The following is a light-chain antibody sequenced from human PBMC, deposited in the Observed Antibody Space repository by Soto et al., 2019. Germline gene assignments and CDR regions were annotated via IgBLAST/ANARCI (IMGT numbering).Light chain of an antibody. Sequence: QSVLTQPASVSGSPGQSITLSCTGTSSDIGGYDFVSWYQRYPGKAPKLIIYDVNNRPSGVSNRFSGSKSGNTASLTISGLQAEDEADYYCTSYASSSTHVVSGGGTKLTVL. J-gene: IGLJ2*01. CDR1: SSDIGGYDF. CDR3: TSYASSSTHVV. V-gene: IGLV2-14*01. CDR2: DVN.